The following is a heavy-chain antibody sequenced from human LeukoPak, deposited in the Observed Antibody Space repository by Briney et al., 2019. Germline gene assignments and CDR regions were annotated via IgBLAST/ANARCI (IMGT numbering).Heavy chain of an antibody. CDR2: ISYDGSNK. D-gene: IGHD2-2*01. V-gene: IGHV3-30*18. CDR3: AKDLDVPAVRPYYYYGMDV. Sequence: GGSLRLSCAASRFTFSSYGMHWVRQAPGKGLEWVAVISYDGSNKYYADSVKGRFTISRDNSKNTLYLQMNSLRAEDTAVYYCAKDLDVPAVRPYYYYGMDVWGQGTTVTVSS. CDR1: RFTFSSYG. J-gene: IGHJ6*02.